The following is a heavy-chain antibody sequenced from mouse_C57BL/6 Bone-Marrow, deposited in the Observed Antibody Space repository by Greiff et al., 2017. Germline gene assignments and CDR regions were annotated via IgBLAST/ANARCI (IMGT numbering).Heavy chain of an antibody. J-gene: IGHJ2*01. CDR1: GFTFSDYY. D-gene: IGHD2-5*01. V-gene: IGHV5-16*01. CDR2: INYDGSST. Sequence: EVQLVESEGGLVQPGSSMKLSCTASGFTFSDYYMAWVRQVPEKGLEWVANINYDGSSTYYLDSLKSRFIISRDNAKNSLYLQMSSLKSEDTATYYCAREDSNYGDYFDYWGQGTTLTVSS. CDR3: AREDSNYGDYFDY.